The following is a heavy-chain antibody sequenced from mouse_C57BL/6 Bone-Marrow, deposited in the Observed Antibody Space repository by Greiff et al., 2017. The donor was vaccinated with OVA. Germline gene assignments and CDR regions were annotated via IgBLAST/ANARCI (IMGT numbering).Heavy chain of an antibody. D-gene: IGHD1-1*01. CDR1: GYTFTSYW. CDR2: INPSNGGT. CDR3: ARGNYYGSSLAY. Sequence: QVQLQQPGTELVKPGASVKLSCKASGYTFTSYWMHWVKQRPGHGLEWIGNINPSNGGTTYNEKFKSKATLTVDKSSSTAYMQLSSLTSEDSAVYYCARGNYYGSSLAYWGQGTLVTVSA. V-gene: IGHV1-53*01. J-gene: IGHJ3*01.